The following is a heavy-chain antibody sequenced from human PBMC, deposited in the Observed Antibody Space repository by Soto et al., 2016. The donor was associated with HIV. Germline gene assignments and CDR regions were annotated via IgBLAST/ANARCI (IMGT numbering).Heavy chain of an antibody. Sequence: QVRLQQWGAGLLKPSETLSLTCAVFDGSFSGYHWSWIRQSPGKGLEWIGEINHRGRTNYNPSLKSRVTMSVDTSKNQFSLNLNSMTAADTAVYYCARGANYIVTGYYYFDYWGQGXLVTVSS. V-gene: IGHV4-34*02. CDR3: ARGANYIVTGYYYFDY. J-gene: IGHJ4*02. CDR1: DGSFSGYH. D-gene: IGHD3-9*01. CDR2: INHRGRT.